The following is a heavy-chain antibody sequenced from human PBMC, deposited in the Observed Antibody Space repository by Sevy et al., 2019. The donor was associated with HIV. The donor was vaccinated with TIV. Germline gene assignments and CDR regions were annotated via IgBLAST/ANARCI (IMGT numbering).Heavy chain of an antibody. CDR1: GFTFSSYA. J-gene: IGHJ4*02. D-gene: IGHD3-22*01. V-gene: IGHV3-30-3*01. CDR2: ISYDGSNK. CDR3: ARPSTLIYDSSPTDY. Sequence: GGSPRLSCAASGFTFSSYAMHWVRQAPGKGLEWVAVISYDGSNKYYADSVKGRFTISRDNSKNTLYLQMNSLRAEDTAVYYCARPSTLIYDSSPTDYWGQGTLVTVSS.